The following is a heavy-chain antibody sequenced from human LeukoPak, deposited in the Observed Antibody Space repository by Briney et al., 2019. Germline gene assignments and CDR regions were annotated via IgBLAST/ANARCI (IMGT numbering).Heavy chain of an antibody. J-gene: IGHJ4*02. CDR2: ISSSGTTI. CDR1: GFTVSSNY. Sequence: GGSLRLSCAASGFTVSSNYMNWVRQAPGKGLEWVSYISSSGTTIYYADSVKGRFTISRDNAKNSLFLQMNSLRAEDTAVYFCARETDSTLFDYWGQGTLVTVSS. D-gene: IGHD3-22*01. CDR3: ARETDSTLFDY. V-gene: IGHV3-48*03.